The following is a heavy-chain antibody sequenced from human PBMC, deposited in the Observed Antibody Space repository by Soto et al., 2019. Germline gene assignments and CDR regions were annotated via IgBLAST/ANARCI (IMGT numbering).Heavy chain of an antibody. CDR1: GFTFSSYG. V-gene: IGHV3-33*01. Sequence: VQLVESGGGVVQPGRSLRLSCAASGFTFSSYGMHWVRQAPGKGLEWVAVIWYDGSNKYYADSVKGRFTISRDNSKNTLYLQMNSLRAEDTAVYYCARDVGSGWYNIDYWGQGTLVTVS. J-gene: IGHJ4*02. CDR3: ARDVGSGWYNIDY. D-gene: IGHD6-19*01. CDR2: IWYDGSNK.